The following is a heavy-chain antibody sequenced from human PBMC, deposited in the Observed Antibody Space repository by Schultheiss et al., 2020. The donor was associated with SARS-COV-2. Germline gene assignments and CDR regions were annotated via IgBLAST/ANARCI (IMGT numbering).Heavy chain of an antibody. CDR2: ISYDGSNK. CDR3: AREGAPMV. D-gene: IGHD2-8*01. V-gene: IGHV3-30-3*01. Sequence: GESLKISCAASGFTFSSYAMHWVRQAPGKGLEWVAVISYDGSNKVYADSVKGRFTVSRDNSKNTLYLQMNSLRAEDTAVYYCAREGAPMVWGQGTLVTVSS. CDR1: GFTFSSYA. J-gene: IGHJ4*02.